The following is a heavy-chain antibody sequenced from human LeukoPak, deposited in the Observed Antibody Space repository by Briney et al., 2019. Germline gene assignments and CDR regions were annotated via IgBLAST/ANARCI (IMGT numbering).Heavy chain of an antibody. J-gene: IGHJ4*02. Sequence: SETLSLTCTVSGYSISSGYYWGWIRPPPGKGLERIGSIYHSGSTYYNPSLKSRVTISVDTSKNQFSLKLSSVTAADTAVYYCARVVTVTAYYFDYWGQGTLVTVSS. CDR3: ARVVTVTAYYFDY. D-gene: IGHD4-17*01. CDR2: IYHSGST. V-gene: IGHV4-38-2*02. CDR1: GYSISSGYY.